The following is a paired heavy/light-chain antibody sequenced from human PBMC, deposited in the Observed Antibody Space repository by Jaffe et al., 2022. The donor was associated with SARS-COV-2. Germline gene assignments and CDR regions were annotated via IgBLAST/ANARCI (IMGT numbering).Light chain of an antibody. V-gene: IGKV3-20*01. CDR2: GAS. J-gene: IGKJ2*01. Sequence: EIVLTQSPGTLSLSPGERATLSCRASQSVSSSFLAWYQQKPGQAPRLLIYGASSRATGIPDRFSGSGSGTDFTLTISRLEPEDFAVYYCQHYGSSPHYTFGQGTKLEIK. CDR3: QHYGSSPHYT. CDR1: QSVSSSF.
Heavy chain of an antibody. CDR1: GFTFSSYS. D-gene: IGHD3-22*01. Sequence: EVQLVESGGGLVQPGDSLRLSCAASGFTFSSYSMNWVRQAPGKGLEWVSYISSSSSTIYYADSVKGRFTISRDNAKNSLYLQMNSLRTEDTAVYYCAREGYYYDSRAYYYFDYWGQGTLVTVSS. V-gene: IGHV3-48*01. CDR3: AREGYYYDSRAYYYFDY. J-gene: IGHJ4*02. CDR2: ISSSSSTI.